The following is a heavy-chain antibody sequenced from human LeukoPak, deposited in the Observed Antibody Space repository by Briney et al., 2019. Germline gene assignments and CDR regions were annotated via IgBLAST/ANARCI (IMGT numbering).Heavy chain of an antibody. D-gene: IGHD3-10*01. CDR3: ASENMVRGVAINY. Sequence: SETLSLTCTVSGGSISSYYWSWIRQPAGKGLEWIGRIYTSGSTNYNPSLKSRVTISVDTSKNQFSLKLSSVTVADTAVYYCASENMVRGVAINYWGQGTLVTVSS. CDR2: IYTSGST. J-gene: IGHJ4*02. V-gene: IGHV4-4*07. CDR1: GGSISSYY.